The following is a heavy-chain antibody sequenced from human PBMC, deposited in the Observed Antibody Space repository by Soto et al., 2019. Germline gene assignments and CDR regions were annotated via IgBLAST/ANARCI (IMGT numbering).Heavy chain of an antibody. CDR3: ALTRPPYDYVWGSYRYSDAFDI. CDR2: ISYDGSNK. CDR1: GFTFSSYA. V-gene: IGHV3-30-3*01. D-gene: IGHD3-16*02. J-gene: IGHJ3*02. Sequence: PGGSLRLSCAASGFTFSSYAMHWVRQAPGKGLEWVAVISYDGSNKYYADSVKGRFTISRDNSKNTLYLQMNSLRAEDTAVYYCALTRPPYDYVWGSYRYSDAFDIWGQGTMVTVSS.